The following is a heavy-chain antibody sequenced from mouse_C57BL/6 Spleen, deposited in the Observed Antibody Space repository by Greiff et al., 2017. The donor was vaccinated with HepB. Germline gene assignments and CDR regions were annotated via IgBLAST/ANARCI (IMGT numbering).Heavy chain of an antibody. V-gene: IGHV1-26*01. D-gene: IGHD1-1*01. CDR3: ASRAYYYGSSAWYFDV. CDR2: INPNNGGT. CDR1: GYTFTDYY. J-gene: IGHJ1*03. Sequence: VQLQQSGPELVKPGASVKISCKASGYTFTDYYMNWVKQSHGKSLEWIGDINPNNGGTSYNQKFKGKATLTVDKSSSTAYMELRSLTSEDSAVYYCASRAYYYGSSAWYFDVWGTGTTVTVSS.